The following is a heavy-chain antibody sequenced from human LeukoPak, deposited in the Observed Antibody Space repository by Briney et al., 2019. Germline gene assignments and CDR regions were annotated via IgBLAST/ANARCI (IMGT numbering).Heavy chain of an antibody. CDR2: ISAYNGNT. CDR3: ARDPGATSLAY. Sequence: ASVKVSCKASGYTFTSYSFSWVRQAPGQGLEWMGWISAYNGNTNYAQKLQGRVTMTTDTSTSTAYMELRSLRSDGTAVYYCARDPGATSLAYWGQGTLVTVSS. J-gene: IGHJ4*02. V-gene: IGHV1-18*01. CDR1: GYTFTSYS. D-gene: IGHD1-26*01.